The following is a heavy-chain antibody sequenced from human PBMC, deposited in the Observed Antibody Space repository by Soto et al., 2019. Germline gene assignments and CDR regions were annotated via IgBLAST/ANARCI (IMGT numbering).Heavy chain of an antibody. CDR1: GFTFSSYA. V-gene: IGHV3-23*01. J-gene: IGHJ4*02. CDR3: AKAPPDSSSWYWFDY. CDR2: ISGRSDNT. D-gene: IGHD6-13*01. Sequence: VGSLRLSCAASGFTFSSYAMSWVRQAPGKGLEWVSAISGRSDNTYYADSVEGRFTISRDNSKNTLYLQMNSLRAEDTAVYYCAKAPPDSSSWYWFDYWGQGTLVTVSS.